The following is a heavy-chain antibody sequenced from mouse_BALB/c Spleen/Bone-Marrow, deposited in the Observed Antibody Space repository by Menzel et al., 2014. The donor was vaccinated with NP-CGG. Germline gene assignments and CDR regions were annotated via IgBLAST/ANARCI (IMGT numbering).Heavy chain of an antibody. CDR2: IDPANDNS. CDR1: GFNIKDTF. D-gene: IGHD1-1*01. CDR3: TRNYVSHYFDY. J-gene: IGHJ2*01. V-gene: IGHV14-3*02. Sequence: VQLQQSGAELVKPGASVKLSCAASGFNIKDTFIHWVKQRPEQGLEWIGSIDPANDNSKFDPKFQGKATLTADTSSNTAYLQLSSLTSEDTAVYFCTRNYVSHYFDYWGQGTTLPVSS.